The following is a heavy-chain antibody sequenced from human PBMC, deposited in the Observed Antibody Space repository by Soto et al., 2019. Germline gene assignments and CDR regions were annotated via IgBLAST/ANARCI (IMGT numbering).Heavy chain of an antibody. Sequence: GGSLRLSCAASGFSFLSHTMNWVRQAPGQGLEWVSSISGSGSNKFYAASMRGRFTISRDNAKNSLVLQMNSLGAEDTAVYYCARDGMYSTGLYYFDLWGQGTMVTVSS. CDR2: ISGSGSNK. CDR3: ARDGMYSTGLYYFDL. D-gene: IGHD6-19*01. CDR1: GFSFLSHT. J-gene: IGHJ4*02. V-gene: IGHV3-21*01.